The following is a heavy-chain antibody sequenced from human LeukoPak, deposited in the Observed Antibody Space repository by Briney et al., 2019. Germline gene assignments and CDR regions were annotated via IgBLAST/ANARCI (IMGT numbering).Heavy chain of an antibody. D-gene: IGHD5-18*01. CDR3: GAAKYSYGPFDY. J-gene: IGHJ4*02. CDR1: GGSISSGDYY. V-gene: IGHV4-30-4*01. CDR2: IYYSGST. Sequence: SETLSLTCTVSGGSISSGDYYWSWIRQPPGKGLEWIGYIYYSGSTYYNPSLKSRVTISVDTSKNQFSLKLSSVTAADTAVYYCGAAKYSYGPFDYWGQGTLVTVSS.